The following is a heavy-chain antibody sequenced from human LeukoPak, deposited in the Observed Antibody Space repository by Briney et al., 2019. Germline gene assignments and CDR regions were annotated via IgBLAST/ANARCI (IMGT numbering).Heavy chain of an antibody. J-gene: IGHJ4*02. CDR3: TTDPSGSYSRIDY. D-gene: IGHD1-26*01. Sequence: GGSLRLSCAASGFTFSNAWMSWVRQAPGKGLEWVGRIKSKTDGGTTDYAAPVKGRFTISRDDSKNTLYLQMNSLKTEDTAVYYCTTDPSGSYSRIDYWGQGTLVTVSS. V-gene: IGHV3-15*01. CDR1: GFTFSNAW. CDR2: IKSKTDGGTT.